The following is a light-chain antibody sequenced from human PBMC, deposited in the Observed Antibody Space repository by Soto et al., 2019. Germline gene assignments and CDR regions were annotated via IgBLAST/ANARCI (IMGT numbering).Light chain of an antibody. V-gene: IGKV1-39*01. J-gene: IGKJ2*01. CDR3: QKGYNPPYT. CDR2: STS. CDR1: HDISTY. Sequence: DIQMTQSPSSVSASVGDRVTITCRASHDISTYLPWYQQKPGKAPRLLIYSTSNLQSGVPSRFSGNESGSVFTLTISRLQPEDFATYYCQKGYNPPYTLGHGTKLEI.